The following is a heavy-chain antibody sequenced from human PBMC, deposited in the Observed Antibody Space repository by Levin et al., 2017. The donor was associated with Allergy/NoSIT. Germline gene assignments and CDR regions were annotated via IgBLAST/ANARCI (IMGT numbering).Heavy chain of an antibody. V-gene: IGHV3-11*05. CDR2: ISSSSSYT. CDR3: ARVYDSSGYLFDY. Sequence: PGGSLRLSCAASGFTFSDYYMSWIRQAPGKGLEWVSYISSSSSYTNYADSVKGRFTISRDNAKNSLYLQMNSLRAEDTAVYYCARVYDSSGYLFDYWGQGTLVTVSS. CDR1: GFTFSDYY. J-gene: IGHJ4*02. D-gene: IGHD3-22*01.